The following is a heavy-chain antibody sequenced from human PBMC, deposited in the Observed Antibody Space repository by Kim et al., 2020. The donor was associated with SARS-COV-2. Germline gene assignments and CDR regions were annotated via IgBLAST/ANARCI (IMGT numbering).Heavy chain of an antibody. V-gene: IGHV3-74*01. CDR3: ARPSSTTCPCYYMDV. Sequence: GGSLRLSCAASGFSFSTYWMYCVRQAPGKGLVWVSRISRDGSSTNYADSVKGRFTISRDNANNTLYLQMNSLRAEDTAVYYCARPSSTTCPCYYMDVWGKGTTVTVSS. CDR2: ISRDGSST. J-gene: IGHJ6*03. CDR1: GFSFSTYW. D-gene: IGHD2-2*01.